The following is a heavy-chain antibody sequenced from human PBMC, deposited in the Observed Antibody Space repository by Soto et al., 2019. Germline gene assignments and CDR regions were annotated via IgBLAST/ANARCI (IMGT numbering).Heavy chain of an antibody. Sequence: GGSLRLSCAASGFTFSSYGMHWVRQAPGKGLEWVAVIWYDGSNKYYADSVKGRFTISRDNSKNTLYLQMNSLRAEDTAVYYCASDQGGFYGDYYFDYWGQGTLVTVSS. CDR1: GFTFSSYG. D-gene: IGHD4-17*01. CDR2: IWYDGSNK. V-gene: IGHV3-33*01. CDR3: ASDQGGFYGDYYFDY. J-gene: IGHJ4*02.